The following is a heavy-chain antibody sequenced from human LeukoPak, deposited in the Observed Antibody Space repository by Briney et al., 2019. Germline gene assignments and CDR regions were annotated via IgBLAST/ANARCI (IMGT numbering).Heavy chain of an antibody. J-gene: IGHJ4*02. CDR1: GGSISSYY. V-gene: IGHV4-59*08. CDR2: IYYSGST. CDR3: ARSAWLQSNLDY. D-gene: IGHD5-24*01. Sequence: SETLSLTCTVSGGSISSYYWSWIRQPPGKGLEWIGYIYYSGSTNYNPSLKSRVTISVDTSKNQFSLKLSSVTAADTAVYYCARSAWLQSNLDYWGQGTLVTVSS.